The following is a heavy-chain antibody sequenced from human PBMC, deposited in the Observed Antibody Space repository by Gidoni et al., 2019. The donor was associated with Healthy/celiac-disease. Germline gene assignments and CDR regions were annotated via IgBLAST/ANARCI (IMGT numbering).Heavy chain of an antibody. D-gene: IGHD3-10*01. J-gene: IGHJ4*02. Sequence: QVQLVESGGGVVQPGRSLRLSCAASGFTFSSYGMHWVRQAPGKGLEWVAVIWYDGSNKYYADSVKGRFTISRDNSKNTLYLQMNSLRAEDTAVYYCARDQRDYYGSGSYYFDYWGQGTLVTVSS. V-gene: IGHV3-33*01. CDR1: GFTFSSYG. CDR3: ARDQRDYYGSGSYYFDY. CDR2: IWYDGSNK.